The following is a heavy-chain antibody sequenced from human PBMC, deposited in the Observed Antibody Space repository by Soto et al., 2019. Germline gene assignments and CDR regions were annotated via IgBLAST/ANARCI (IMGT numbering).Heavy chain of an antibody. CDR1: GFTFNNYG. CDR3: ARGRIQLTYYYYYGMDA. D-gene: IGHD5-18*01. Sequence: PGGSLRLSXAASGFTFNNYGMHWVRQAPGKGLEWVAVISYDGSNKYYADSVKGRFTISRDNSKNTLYLQMNSLRAEDTAVYYCARGRIQLTYYYYYGMDAWGQGTTVTVSS. V-gene: IGHV3-30*19. J-gene: IGHJ6*02. CDR2: ISYDGSNK.